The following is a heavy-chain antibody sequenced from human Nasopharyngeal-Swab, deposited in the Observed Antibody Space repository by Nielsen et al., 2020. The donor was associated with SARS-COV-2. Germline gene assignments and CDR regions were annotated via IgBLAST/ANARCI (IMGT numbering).Heavy chain of an antibody. Sequence: GESLKISCAASGFTFNNYNFNWVRQAPGKGLEWVSSISSSSSYINYADSVKGRFTVSRDNAKKSLYLQMNSLRPEDTAVYYCARDISGYYPEFWGQGTLVTVSS. CDR2: ISSSSSYI. J-gene: IGHJ4*02. CDR3: ARDISGYYPEF. V-gene: IGHV3-21*01. D-gene: IGHD3-22*01. CDR1: GFTFNNYN.